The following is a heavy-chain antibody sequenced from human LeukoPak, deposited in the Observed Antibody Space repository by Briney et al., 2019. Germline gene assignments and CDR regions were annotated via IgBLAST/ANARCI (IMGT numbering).Heavy chain of an antibody. CDR1: GFTVSSNY. CDR2: ISGSGGST. CDR3: AKARYGSGSYNY. V-gene: IGHV3-23*01. Sequence: GGSLRLSCAASGFTVSSNYMTWVRQAPGKGLEWVSAISGSGGSTYYADSVKGRFTISRDNSKNTLYLQMNSLRAEDTAVYYCAKARYGSGSYNYWGQGTLVTVSS. D-gene: IGHD3-10*01. J-gene: IGHJ4*02.